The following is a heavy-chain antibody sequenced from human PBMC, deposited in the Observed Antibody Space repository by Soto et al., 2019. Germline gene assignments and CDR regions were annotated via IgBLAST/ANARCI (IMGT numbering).Heavy chain of an antibody. CDR1: GYTFTNYD. V-gene: IGHV1-8*01. J-gene: IGHJ6*02. Sequence: QVQLVQSGAEVKKPGASVKVSCKASGYTFTNYDINWVRRATGQGLEWMGWVNPNSGNTGNAQKFQGRLTMTRNTAISTAYMELSSLTSEDTAVYYCVRGKDYYYGMDVWGQGTPVTVSS. CDR3: VRGKDYYYGMDV. CDR2: VNPNSGNT.